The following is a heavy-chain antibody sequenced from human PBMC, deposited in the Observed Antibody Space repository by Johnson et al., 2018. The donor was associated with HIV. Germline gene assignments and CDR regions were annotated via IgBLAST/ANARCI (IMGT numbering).Heavy chain of an antibody. D-gene: IGHD6-13*01. V-gene: IGHV3-43D*03. CDR2: ISWDGSVT. J-gene: IGHJ3*02. Sequence: VQLVESGGGVVQPGGSLRLSCAASGFTFDDYAMHWVRQAPGKGLEWVSLISWDGSVTYYADSLKGRFTISRDNSKNSLYLQVNSLRAEDTALYYCAKDRAAAGDDAFDIWGQGTMVTVSS. CDR3: AKDRAAAGDDAFDI. CDR1: GFTFDDYA.